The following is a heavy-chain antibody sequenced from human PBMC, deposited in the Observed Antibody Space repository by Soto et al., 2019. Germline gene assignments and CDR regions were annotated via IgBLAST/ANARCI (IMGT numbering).Heavy chain of an antibody. CDR2: ISYDGSNK. CDR1: GFTFSSYA. D-gene: IGHD4-17*01. J-gene: IGHJ4*02. Sequence: GGSLRLSFTASGFTFSSYAMPWVRQAPGKGLEWVAVISYDGSNKYYADSVKGRFTISRDNSKNTLYLQMNSLRAEDTAVYYCARDSYGGPDGYGGQGTLVTVSS. V-gene: IGHV3-30-3*01. CDR3: ARDSYGGPDGY.